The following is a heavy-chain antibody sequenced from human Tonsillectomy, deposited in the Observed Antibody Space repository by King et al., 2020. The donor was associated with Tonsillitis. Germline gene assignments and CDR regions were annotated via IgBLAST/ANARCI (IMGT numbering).Heavy chain of an antibody. CDR1: GFTFSNTW. V-gene: IGHV3-15*01. Sequence: DVQLVESGGGLVKPGGSLRLSCAASGFTFSNTWMSWVRQTPGKGLEWVGRIKSKTDGGTTDYAAPVKGRFTISRDDSKNTLYLQMNSLKTEDTAVYYCTTTGDPDYYYGLDVWGQGTTVTVSS. CDR2: IKSKTDGGTT. J-gene: IGHJ6*02. CDR3: TTTGDPDYYYGLDV. D-gene: IGHD3-16*01.